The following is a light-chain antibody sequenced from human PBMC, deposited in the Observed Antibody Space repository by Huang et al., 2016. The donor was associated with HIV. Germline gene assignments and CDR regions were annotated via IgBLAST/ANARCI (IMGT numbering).Light chain of an antibody. V-gene: IGKV4-1*01. CDR3: QQYYNTLPS. J-gene: IGKJ4*01. CDR1: QSVLYSSNNKNY. Sequence: DIVMTQSPDSLAVSLGERATINCKSSQSVLYSSNNKNYLAWYQQQPGQPPKLLICWASTRGDGVPDRCSGSGSGTDFTLTISSLQAEDVALYYCQQYYNTLPSFGGGTKVEIK. CDR2: WAS.